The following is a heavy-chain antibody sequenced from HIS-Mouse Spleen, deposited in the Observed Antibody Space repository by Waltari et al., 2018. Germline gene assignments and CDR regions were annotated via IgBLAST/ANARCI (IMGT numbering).Heavy chain of an antibody. CDR2: IYTSGGT. J-gene: IGHJ3*02. D-gene: IGHD5-18*01. CDR1: GGSISSYY. V-gene: IGHV4-4*07. Sequence: QVQLQESGPGLVKPSETLSLTCTVSGGSISSYYWSWIRQPAGKGLEWIGRIYTSGGTNYNTYLKIRVAMSVDTAKNQFSLKLSSVTAADTAVYYCARDQGYSDAFDIWGQGTMVTVSS. CDR3: ARDQGYSDAFDI.